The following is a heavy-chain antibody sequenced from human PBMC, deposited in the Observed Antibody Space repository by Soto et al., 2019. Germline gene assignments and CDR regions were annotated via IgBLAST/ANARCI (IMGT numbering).Heavy chain of an antibody. D-gene: IGHD3-9*01. CDR2: IYYSGNT. Sequence: SEPLSLTCTVSGGAISSYYWSWIRQPPGKGLEWIGYIYYSGNTNYNPSLKSRVTISVDTSKNHFSLKLRSVTAADTAVYYCARHRAYFGDLTGYFEGTYYYFDPWGQGTLVTVSS. J-gene: IGHJ4*02. CDR3: ARHRAYFGDLTGYFEGTYYYFDP. V-gene: IGHV4-59*08. CDR1: GGAISSYY.